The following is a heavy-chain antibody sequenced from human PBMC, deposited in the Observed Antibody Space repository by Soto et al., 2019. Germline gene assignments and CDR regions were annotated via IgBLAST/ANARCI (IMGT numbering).Heavy chain of an antibody. CDR3: ARVPYYDFWSGYYDYYYYGMDV. V-gene: IGHV1-18*01. J-gene: IGHJ6*02. D-gene: IGHD3-3*01. Sequence: ASVKVSCKASGYTFTSYGISWVRQAPGQGLEWMGWISAYNGNTNYAQKLQGRVTMTTDTSTSTAYMELRSLRSDDTAVYYCARVPYYDFWSGYYDYYYYGMDVWAQGTTVTVSS. CDR1: GYTFTSYG. CDR2: ISAYNGNT.